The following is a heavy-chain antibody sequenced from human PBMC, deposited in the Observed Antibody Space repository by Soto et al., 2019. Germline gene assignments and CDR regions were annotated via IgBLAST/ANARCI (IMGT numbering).Heavy chain of an antibody. Sequence: ASVKVSCKASGYSLASYDINWVRQATGQGLEWMGWMNPKSGNTGYARNFQFRVTMTRNTSIVTAYMELSSLRSEDTAFYSGAREPLYYSVLAVWVKGPTVPV. CDR1: GYSLASYD. CDR3: AREPLYYSVLAV. J-gene: IGHJ6*04. V-gene: IGHV1-8*01. CDR2: MNPKSGNT.